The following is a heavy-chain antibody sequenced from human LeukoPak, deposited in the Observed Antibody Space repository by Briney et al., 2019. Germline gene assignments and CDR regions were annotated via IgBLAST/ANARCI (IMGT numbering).Heavy chain of an antibody. CDR1: GYTFTGYY. V-gene: IGHV1-2*02. Sequence: VASVKVSCKASGYTFTGYYMHWVRQAPGQGLEWMGWINPNSGGTNYAQKFQGRVTMTRDTSISTAYMELSRLRSDDTAVYYCARVYYGSGSARKFDYWGQGTLVTVSS. CDR3: ARVYYGSGSARKFDY. J-gene: IGHJ4*02. D-gene: IGHD3-10*01. CDR2: INPNSGGT.